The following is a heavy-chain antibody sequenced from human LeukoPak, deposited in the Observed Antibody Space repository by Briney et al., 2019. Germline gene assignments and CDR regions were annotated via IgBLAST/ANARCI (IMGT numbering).Heavy chain of an antibody. CDR2: ISSSGSTI. D-gene: IGHD3-10*01. CDR1: GLTFSDYY. J-gene: IGHJ4*02. CDR3: ARDPLSGSSGY. Sequence: GGSLRLSCAASGLTFSDYYMSWIRPAPGKGLEWVSYISSSGSTIYYADSVKGRFTISRGNAKNSLYLQMNSLRAEDTAVYYCARDPLSGSSGYWGQGTLVTVSS. V-gene: IGHV3-11*04.